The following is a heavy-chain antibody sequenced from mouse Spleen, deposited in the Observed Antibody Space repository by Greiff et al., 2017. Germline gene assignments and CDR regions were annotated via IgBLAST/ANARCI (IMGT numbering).Heavy chain of an antibody. D-gene: IGHD4-1*01. J-gene: IGHJ2*01. CDR2: INPSTGGT. Sequence: EVKLQQSGPELVKPGASVKISCKASGYSFTGYYMNWVKQSPEKSLEWIGEINPSTGGTTYNQKFKAKATLTVDKSSSTAYMQLKSLTSEDSAVYYCARNWDDYWGQGTTLTVSS. CDR1: GYSFTGYY. CDR3: ARNWDDY. V-gene: IGHV1-42*01.